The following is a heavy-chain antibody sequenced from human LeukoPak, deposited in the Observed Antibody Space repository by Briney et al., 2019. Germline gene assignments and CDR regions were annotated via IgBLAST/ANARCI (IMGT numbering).Heavy chain of an antibody. J-gene: IGHJ4*02. CDR3: ARDRPVDY. Sequence: GGSLRLSCAASGFTVSSNYMNWVRQAPGKGLEWVSAIYSGGSTYYADSVKGRFTISRDNSKNTLYLQMNSLRVEETAVYYCARDRPVDYWGQGTLVTVSS. CDR1: GFTVSSNY. V-gene: IGHV3-66*01. CDR2: IYSGGST.